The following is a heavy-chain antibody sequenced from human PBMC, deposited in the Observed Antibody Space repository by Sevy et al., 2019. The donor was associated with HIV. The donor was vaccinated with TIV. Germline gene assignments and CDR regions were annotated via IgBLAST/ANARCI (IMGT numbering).Heavy chain of an antibody. CDR2: ISWDGGST. D-gene: IGHD1-26*01. CDR1: GFTFDDYT. Sequence: GGCLRLSCAASGFTFDDYTMHWVRQAPGKGLEWVSLISWDGGSTYYADSVKGRFTISRDNSKNSLYLQMNSLRTEDTALYYCAKDIGAGGLPLGNFDYWGQGTLVTVSS. CDR3: AKDIGAGGLPLGNFDY. V-gene: IGHV3-43*01. J-gene: IGHJ4*02.